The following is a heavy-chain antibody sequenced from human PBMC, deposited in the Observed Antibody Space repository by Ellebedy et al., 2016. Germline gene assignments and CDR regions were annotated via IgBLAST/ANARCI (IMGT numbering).Heavy chain of an antibody. CDR2: INPNSGGT. D-gene: IGHD1-26*01. CDR1: GYTFTGYN. CDR3: ARDATGEGQNDY. Sequence: ASVKVSXKASGYTFTGYNMHWVRQVPGQGLEWMGWINPNSGGTNYAQKFQGWVTMTRDTSISTAYMELSRLRSDDTAVYYCARDATGEGQNDYWGQGTLVTVSS. J-gene: IGHJ4*02. V-gene: IGHV1-2*04.